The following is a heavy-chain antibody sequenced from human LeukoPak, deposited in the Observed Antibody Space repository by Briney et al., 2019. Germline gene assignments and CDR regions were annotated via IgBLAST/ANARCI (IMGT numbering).Heavy chain of an antibody. J-gene: IGHJ3*02. Sequence: TGGSLRLSCAASGFTFSSYGMHWVRQAPGKGLEWVAVISYDGSNKYYADSVKGRFTISRDNSKNTLYLQMNSLRAEDTAVYYCAKADYYDSSGYRAFDIWGQGTMVTVSS. D-gene: IGHD3-22*01. V-gene: IGHV3-30*18. CDR2: ISYDGSNK. CDR1: GFTFSSYG. CDR3: AKADYYDSSGYRAFDI.